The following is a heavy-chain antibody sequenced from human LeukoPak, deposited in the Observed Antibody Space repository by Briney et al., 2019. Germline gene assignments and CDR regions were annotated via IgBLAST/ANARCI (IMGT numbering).Heavy chain of an antibody. CDR2: ISGSGGST. D-gene: IGHD1-14*01. CDR1: GFTFSSYG. J-gene: IGHJ3*02. Sequence: QPGGSLRLSCAASGFTFSSYGMSWVRQAPGKGLEWVSAISGSGGSTLYADSVKGRFTISRDNSKNTLYLQMNSLRVEDTAVYYCAKAGLAGFDAFDIWGQGTMVTVSS. V-gene: IGHV3-23*01. CDR3: AKAGLAGFDAFDI.